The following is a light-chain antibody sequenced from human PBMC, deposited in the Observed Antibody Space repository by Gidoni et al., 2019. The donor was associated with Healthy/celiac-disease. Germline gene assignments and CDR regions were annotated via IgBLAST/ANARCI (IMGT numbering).Light chain of an antibody. J-gene: IGKJ4*01. V-gene: IGKV3-11*01. CDR2: DAS. Sequence: IVLTQYPATMSLSPGARATLSCRASQSVSSYLAWYQQKPGQAPRLLIYDASNRATGIPARFSGSGSGTDFTLTISSLEPEDFAFYYCQQRSNWPPVTFGGGTKVEIK. CDR3: QQRSNWPPVT. CDR1: QSVSSY.